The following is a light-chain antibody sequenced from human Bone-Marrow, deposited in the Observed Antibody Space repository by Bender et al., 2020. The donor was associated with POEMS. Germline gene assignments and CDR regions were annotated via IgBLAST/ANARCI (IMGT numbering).Light chain of an antibody. J-gene: IGLJ2*01. CDR2: TTN. CDR1: SGSVSARSY. V-gene: IGLV8-61*01. Sequence: QTVVTQEPSLSVSPGGTVTLTCGLSSGSVSARSYPSWYQQAPGQSPRTLIYTTNTRSSGVPDRFSGSILGDKAALTITGAQADDEGDYYCVLYVAAGTVVFGGGTKLTVL. CDR3: VLYVAAGTVV.